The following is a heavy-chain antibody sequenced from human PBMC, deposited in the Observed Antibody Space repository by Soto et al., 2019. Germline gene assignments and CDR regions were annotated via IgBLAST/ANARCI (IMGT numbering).Heavy chain of an antibody. V-gene: IGHV4-34*01. CDR3: ARGRARCSSSWYGGYYYYGMDV. CDR2: INHSGST. J-gene: IGHJ6*02. Sequence: SETLSLTCAVYGGSFSGYYWSWIRQPPGKGLEWIGEINHSGSTNYNPSLKSRVTISVDTSKNQFSLKLSSVTAADTAVYYCARGRARCSSSWYGGYYYYGMDVWGQGTTVTVSS. D-gene: IGHD6-13*01. CDR1: GGSFSGYY.